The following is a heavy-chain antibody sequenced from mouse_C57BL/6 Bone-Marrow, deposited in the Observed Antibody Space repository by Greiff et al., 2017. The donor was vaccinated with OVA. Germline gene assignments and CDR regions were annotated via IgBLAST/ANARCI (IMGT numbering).Heavy chain of an antibody. V-gene: IGHV2-2*01. CDR1: GFSLTSYG. CDR2: IWSGGST. D-gene: IGHD1-1*01. CDR3: ARNTTVVARWYFDV. J-gene: IGHJ1*03. Sequence: VHLVESGPGLVQPSQSLSITCTVSGFSLTSYGVHWVRQSPGKGLEWLGVIWSGGSTDYNAAFISRLSISKDNSKSQVFFKMNSLQADDTAIYYCARNTTVVARWYFDVWGTGTTVTVSS.